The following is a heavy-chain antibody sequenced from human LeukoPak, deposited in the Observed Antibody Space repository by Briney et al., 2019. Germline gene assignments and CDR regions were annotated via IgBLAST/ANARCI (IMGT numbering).Heavy chain of an antibody. D-gene: IGHD5-24*01. V-gene: IGHV3-7*01. CDR3: ARAPRDGYNDYYYYMDV. Sequence: YIDSVKGRFTISRDNAKSSLYLQMNSLRAEDTAVYYCARAPRDGYNDYYYYMDVWGKGTTVTVSS. J-gene: IGHJ6*03.